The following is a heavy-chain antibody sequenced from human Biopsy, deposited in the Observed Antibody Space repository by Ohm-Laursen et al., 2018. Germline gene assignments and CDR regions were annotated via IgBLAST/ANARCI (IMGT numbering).Heavy chain of an antibody. Sequence: GTLSLTCAVYGGSFSDYYWSWIRQPPGKGLEWIGEINHRGATNYNPSLKSRVTISVDTSKNQFSLRLNSVTAADTAVYYCARATNSTGWPYYYFYGMDVWGQGTTVIVSS. CDR1: GGSFSDYY. CDR3: ARATNSTGWPYYYFYGMDV. J-gene: IGHJ6*02. D-gene: IGHD2/OR15-2a*01. CDR2: INHRGAT. V-gene: IGHV4-34*01.